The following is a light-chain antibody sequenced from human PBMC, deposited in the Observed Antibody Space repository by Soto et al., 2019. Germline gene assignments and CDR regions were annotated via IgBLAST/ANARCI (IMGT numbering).Light chain of an antibody. CDR1: QSVSSY. Sequence: EKVMTQSPATLSVSPGERATLSCRASQSVSSYLAWYQQKPGQAPRLLIYDASTRATGVPARFSGSESGTEFTLTISSLQSEDLAVYYCQQYDDWPETFDQGTKVEIK. V-gene: IGKV3-15*01. CDR2: DAS. J-gene: IGKJ1*01. CDR3: QQYDDWPET.